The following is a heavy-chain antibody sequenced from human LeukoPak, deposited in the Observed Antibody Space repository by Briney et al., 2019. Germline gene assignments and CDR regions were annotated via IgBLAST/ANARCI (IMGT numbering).Heavy chain of an antibody. Sequence: SQTLSLTCTVSGGSISSGDYYWSWIRQPPGKGLEWIGYIYYSGSTNYNPSLKSRATISVHTSRNQFSLNLNSVTAADTAVYYCASSTMVVTPLSDHIDYWGQGTLVTVSS. CDR1: GGSISSGDYY. D-gene: IGHD4-23*01. V-gene: IGHV4-30-4*08. CDR2: IYYSGST. J-gene: IGHJ4*02. CDR3: ASSTMVVTPLSDHIDY.